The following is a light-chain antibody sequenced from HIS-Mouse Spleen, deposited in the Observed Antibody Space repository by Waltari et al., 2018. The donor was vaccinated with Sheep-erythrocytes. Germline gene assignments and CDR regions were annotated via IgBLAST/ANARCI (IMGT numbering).Light chain of an antibody. CDR1: QSVSSN. CDR2: GAS. J-gene: IGKJ4*01. Sequence: EIVMTQSPATLSVSPGERATLSCRASQSVSSNLAWYQQKPGQAPRPLIYGASTSATGIPARFSGSRSGTEFTLTISSLQSEDFAVYYCQQYNNWPLTFGGGTKVEIK. V-gene: IGKV3-15*01. CDR3: QQYNNWPLT.